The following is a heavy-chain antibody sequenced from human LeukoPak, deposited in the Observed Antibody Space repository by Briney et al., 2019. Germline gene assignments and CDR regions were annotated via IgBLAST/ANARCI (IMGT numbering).Heavy chain of an antibody. J-gene: IGHJ4*02. CDR1: GFTFSSYA. V-gene: IGHV3-30-3*01. Sequence: PGRSLRLSCAASGFTFSSYAMHWVRQAPGKGLEWVAVISYDGSNKYYADSVKGRFTISRDNAKNSLYLQMNSLRAEDTAVYYCASDFGYYYRTFDYWGQGTLVTVSS. CDR3: ASDFGYYYRTFDY. CDR2: ISYDGSNK. D-gene: IGHD3-10*01.